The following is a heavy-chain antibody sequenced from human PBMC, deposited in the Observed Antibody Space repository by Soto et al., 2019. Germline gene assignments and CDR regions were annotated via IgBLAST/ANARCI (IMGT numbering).Heavy chain of an antibody. Sequence: PGGSLRLSCAASGFTFSSYAMHWVRQAPGKGLEWVAVISYDGSNKYYADSVKGRFTISRDNSKNTLYLQMNSLRAEDTAVYYCARGMIAAAGTNSYYYYYGMDVWGQGTTVTVS. CDR3: ARGMIAAAGTNSYYYYYGMDV. J-gene: IGHJ6*02. V-gene: IGHV3-30-3*01. CDR2: ISYDGSNK. D-gene: IGHD6-13*01. CDR1: GFTFSSYA.